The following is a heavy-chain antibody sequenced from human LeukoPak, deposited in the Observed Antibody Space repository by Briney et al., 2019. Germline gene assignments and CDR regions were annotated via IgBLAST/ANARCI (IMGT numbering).Heavy chain of an antibody. J-gene: IGHJ4*02. CDR3: ASTVTNDY. CDR1: GFTVSSNS. CDR2: ISSSSSYI. D-gene: IGHD4-11*01. Sequence: GSLRLSCTVSGFTVSSNSMNWVRQAPGKGLEWVSSISSSSSYIYYADSVKGRFTISRDNAKNSLYLQMNSLRAEDTAVYYCASTVTNDYWGQGTLVTVSS. V-gene: IGHV3-21*01.